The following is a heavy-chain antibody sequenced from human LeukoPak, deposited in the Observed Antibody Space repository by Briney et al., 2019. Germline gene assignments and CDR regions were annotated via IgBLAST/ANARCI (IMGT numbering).Heavy chain of an antibody. CDR2: IYYSGST. Sequence: RPSETLSLTCIVSGGSISSSSYYWGWIRQPPGKGLEWIGSIYYSGSTYYNPSLKSRVTISVDTSKNQFSLKLSSVTAADTAVYYCARLAHYDFRSGYVAFDIWGQGTMVTVSS. V-gene: IGHV4-39*01. D-gene: IGHD3-3*01. CDR1: GGSISSSSYY. J-gene: IGHJ3*02. CDR3: ARLAHYDFRSGYVAFDI.